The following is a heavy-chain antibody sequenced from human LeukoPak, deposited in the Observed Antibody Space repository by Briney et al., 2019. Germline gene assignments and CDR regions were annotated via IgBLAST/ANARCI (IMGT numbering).Heavy chain of an antibody. Sequence: GGSLRLSCAASGFTFSSYWMNWVRQAPGKGLVWVSRIASDGSSTTYADSVKGRFSISRDDAKNTLYLQMNSLRVEDTAVYYCARDLRGKGSYWGQGILVTVSS. CDR1: GFTFSSYW. CDR2: IASDGSST. CDR3: ARDLRGKGSY. J-gene: IGHJ4*02. V-gene: IGHV3-74*01.